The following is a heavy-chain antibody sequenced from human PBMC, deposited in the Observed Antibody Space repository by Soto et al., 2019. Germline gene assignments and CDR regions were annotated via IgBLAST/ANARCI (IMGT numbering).Heavy chain of an antibody. V-gene: IGHV4-38-2*01. J-gene: IGHJ5*02. CDR3: AKLLKIGYCSSTSCYTEGWFDP. D-gene: IGHD2-2*02. CDR2: IYHSGST. Sequence: SETLSLTCAVSGYSISSGYYWGWIQQPPGKGLEWIGSIYHSGSTYYNPSLKSRVTISVDTSKNQFSLKLSSVTAADTAVYYCAKLLKIGYCSSTSCYTEGWFDPWGQGTLVTVS. CDR1: GYSISSGYY.